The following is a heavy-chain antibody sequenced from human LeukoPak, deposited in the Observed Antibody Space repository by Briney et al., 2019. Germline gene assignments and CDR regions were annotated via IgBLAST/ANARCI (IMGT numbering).Heavy chain of an antibody. J-gene: IGHJ5*02. D-gene: IGHD7-27*01. CDR1: GYTFTGYY. V-gene: IGHV1-2*02. Sequence: ASGKVSCKASGYTFTGYYIHWVRQAPGQGLEWMGWINPDSGDTDYAQRFQGRVTVTWDTSITTTYMELTSLTSDDTAVYYCVRLGSTHWFDPWGQGTLVTVSS. CDR2: INPDSGDT. CDR3: VRLGSTHWFDP.